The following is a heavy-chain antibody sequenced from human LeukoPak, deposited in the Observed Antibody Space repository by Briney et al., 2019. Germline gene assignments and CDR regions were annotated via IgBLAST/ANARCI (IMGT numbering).Heavy chain of an antibody. CDR1: GDSISSYY. D-gene: IGHD2/OR15-2a*01. V-gene: IGHV4-59*12. Sequence: SETLSLTCTVSGDSISSYYWYWFRQPPGKELEWIACIYYSGITHYNPSLKSRVTISLDTSKNQFSLRLSSVAAADTAVYYCAREGIVRTYDQWGQGTLVTVSS. CDR2: IYYSGIT. J-gene: IGHJ4*02. CDR3: AREGIVRTYDQ.